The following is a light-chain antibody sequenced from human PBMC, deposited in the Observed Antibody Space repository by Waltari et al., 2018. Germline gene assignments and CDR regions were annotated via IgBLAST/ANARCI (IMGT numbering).Light chain of an antibody. CDR1: TIDVGGYTY. CDR2: EVS. CDR3: SSYTSTTDLV. V-gene: IGLV2-14*01. Sequence: QSALTQPASVSGSPGQSINISCTGTTIDVGGYTYVSWHQQHPGKAPKLIIFEVSYRPSGVSNRFSGSKSGNTASLTISGLQPDDEADYYCSSYTSTTDLVFGGGTKVTVL. J-gene: IGLJ3*02.